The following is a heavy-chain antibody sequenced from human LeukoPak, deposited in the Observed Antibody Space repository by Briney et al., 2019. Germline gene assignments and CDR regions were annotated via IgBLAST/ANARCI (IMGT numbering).Heavy chain of an antibody. J-gene: IGHJ4*02. CDR3: TQSNY. V-gene: IGHV3-73*01. CDR2: IRSKADNYAT. Sequence: GRSLRLSCAASGFTFSGSPNLWVRQASGKGLEWVGRIRSKADNYATAYAASVQGRFTISRDDSKNTAYLQLNSLKTEDTAVYYCTQSNYWGQGALVTVSS. CDR1: GFTFSGSP.